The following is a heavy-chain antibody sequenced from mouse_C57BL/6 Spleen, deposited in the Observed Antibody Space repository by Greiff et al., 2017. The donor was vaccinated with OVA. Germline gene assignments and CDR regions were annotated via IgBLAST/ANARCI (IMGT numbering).Heavy chain of an antibody. CDR1: GFTFSSYA. Sequence: EVQLVESGGGLVKPGGSLKLSCAASGFTFSSYAMSWVRQTPANRLEWVATISDGGSYTYYPDNVKGRFTISRDNATNNLYLQMSQLKSEDTAMYYCARDHQLTHFDYWGQGTTLTVSS. CDR3: ARDHQLTHFDY. D-gene: IGHD1-3*01. V-gene: IGHV5-4*01. J-gene: IGHJ2*01. CDR2: ISDGGSYT.